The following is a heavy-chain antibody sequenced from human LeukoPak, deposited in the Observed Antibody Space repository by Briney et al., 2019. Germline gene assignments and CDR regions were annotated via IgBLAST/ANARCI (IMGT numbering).Heavy chain of an antibody. CDR2: IYYSGST. J-gene: IGHJ4*02. D-gene: IGHD6-13*01. Sequence: SETLSLTCTVSGGSISSYYWSWIRQPPGKGLEWIGYIYYSGSTNYNPSLKSRVTISVDTSKNQFSLKLSSVTAADTAVYYCARVCEYSSSWYPSYYFDYWGQGTLVTVSS. CDR3: ARVCEYSSSWYPSYYFDY. CDR1: GGSISSYY. V-gene: IGHV4-59*01.